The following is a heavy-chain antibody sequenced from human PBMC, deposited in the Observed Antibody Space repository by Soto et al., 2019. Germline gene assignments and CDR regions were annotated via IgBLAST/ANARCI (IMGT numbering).Heavy chain of an antibody. CDR1: GGSISSGGYY. V-gene: IGHV4-31*03. Sequence: SETLSLTCTVSGGSISSGGYYWSWIRQHPGKGLEWIGYIYYSGSTYYNPSLKSRVTISVDTSKNQFSLKLSSVTAADTAVYYCAGGPFRGVQHWGQGTLVTVSS. CDR3: AGGPFRGVQH. J-gene: IGHJ4*02. D-gene: IGHD3-10*01. CDR2: IYYSGST.